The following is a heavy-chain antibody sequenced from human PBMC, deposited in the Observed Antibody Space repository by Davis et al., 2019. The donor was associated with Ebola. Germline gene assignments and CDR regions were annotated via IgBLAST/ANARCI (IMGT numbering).Heavy chain of an antibody. Sequence: PSETLSLTCTVSGGSISSSSYYWGWIRQPPGKGLEWIGSIYYSGSTYYNPSLKSRVTISVDTSKNQFSLKLSSVTAADTAVYYCAGGGWDCTGGVCYFDYWGQGTLVTVSS. J-gene: IGHJ4*02. D-gene: IGHD2-8*02. CDR3: AGGGWDCTGGVCYFDY. CDR1: GGSISSSSYY. V-gene: IGHV4-39*07. CDR2: IYYSGST.